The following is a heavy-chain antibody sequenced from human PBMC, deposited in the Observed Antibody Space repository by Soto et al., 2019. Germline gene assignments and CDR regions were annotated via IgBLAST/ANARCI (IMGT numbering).Heavy chain of an antibody. J-gene: IGHJ4*02. CDR3: AKAVGAARAFDY. Sequence: LRLSCAASGFTFSSYAMSWVRQAPGKGLEWVSAISGSGGSTYYADSVKGRFTISRDNSKNTLYLQMNSLRAEDTAVYYCAKAVGAARAFDYWGQGTLVTVSS. D-gene: IGHD6-6*01. CDR2: ISGSGGST. V-gene: IGHV3-23*01. CDR1: GFTFSSYA.